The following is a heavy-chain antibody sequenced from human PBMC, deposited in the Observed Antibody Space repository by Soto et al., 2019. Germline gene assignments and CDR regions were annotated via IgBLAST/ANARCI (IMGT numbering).Heavy chain of an antibody. D-gene: IGHD4-17*01. J-gene: IGHJ4*02. V-gene: IGHV4-34*01. CDR2: INHSGST. Sequence: QVQLQQWGAGLLKPSETLSLTCAVYGGSFSGYYWSWIRQPPGKGLEWIGEINHSGSTNYNPSLKSRVTISVDTSKNQFSLKLSSVTAADTAVYYCARGGLYGGLRRGWTGAIDYWGQGTLVTVSS. CDR1: GGSFSGYY. CDR3: ARGGLYGGLRRGWTGAIDY.